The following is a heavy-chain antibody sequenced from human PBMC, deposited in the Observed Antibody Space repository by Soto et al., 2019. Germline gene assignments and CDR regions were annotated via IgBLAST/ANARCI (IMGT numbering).Heavy chain of an antibody. Sequence: QLQLQESGPGLVKPSETLSLTCAVSGASISTNGYYWGWIRQPPGKGPEWIGSMYHSGSTYYNPSLKCRVTISVDTSKNELSLKMSSVTAADTAMFYCARFRGYNYGPVDYWGQGTLVTVSS. D-gene: IGHD5-18*01. J-gene: IGHJ4*02. CDR1: GASISTNGYY. CDR2: MYHSGST. V-gene: IGHV4-39*01. CDR3: ARFRGYNYGPVDY.